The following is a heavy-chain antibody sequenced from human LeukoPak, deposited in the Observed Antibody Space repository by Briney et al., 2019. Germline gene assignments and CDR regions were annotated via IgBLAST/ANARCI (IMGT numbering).Heavy chain of an antibody. V-gene: IGHV3-30*18. J-gene: IGHJ4*02. Sequence: GGSLRLSCAASGFTYSSYGIHWVRQAPGKGLEWVAVISYDGSNKYYADSVKGRFSISRDNSKNTLYLQMNSLRAEDTAVYYCAKVVDSSGYYATYFDYWGQGTLVTVSS. CDR3: AKVVDSSGYYATYFDY. CDR2: ISYDGSNK. D-gene: IGHD3-22*01. CDR1: GFTYSSYG.